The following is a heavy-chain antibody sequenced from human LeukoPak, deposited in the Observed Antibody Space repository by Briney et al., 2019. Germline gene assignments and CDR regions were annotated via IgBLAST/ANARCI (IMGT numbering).Heavy chain of an antibody. J-gene: IGHJ4*02. CDR1: GLSFSYAW. D-gene: IGHD3-22*01. CDR2: IYSKSDGGRT. Sequence: GGSLRLSCAASGLSFSYAWMNWVRQPPGKGLEWVGRIYSKSDGGRTEYAAPVKGRFIISRDDSMNTLDLQMNSLQTDDTALYYCATGSNRYDSSDFDRWGQGTLVTVSS. V-gene: IGHV3-15*01. CDR3: ATGSNRYDSSDFDR.